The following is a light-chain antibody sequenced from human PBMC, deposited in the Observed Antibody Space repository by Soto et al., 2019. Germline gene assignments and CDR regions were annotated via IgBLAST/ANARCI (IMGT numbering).Light chain of an antibody. CDR2: GAS. CDR3: QHYGSSAYT. J-gene: IGKJ2*01. CDR1: QSVRSNY. V-gene: IGKV3-20*01. Sequence: EIVLTQSPGTLSLCLGERATLSCRASQSVRSNYLAWYQQKPGQAPRLLIYGASSRATGIPDRFSGSGSGTDFTLTISRLEPEDFAVYYRQHYGSSAYTFGQGTTLEIK.